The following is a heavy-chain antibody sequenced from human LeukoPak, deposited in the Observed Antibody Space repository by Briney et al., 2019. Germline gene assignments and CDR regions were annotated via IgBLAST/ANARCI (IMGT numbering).Heavy chain of an antibody. D-gene: IGHD1-26*01. Sequence: GRSLRLSCAASGFTFSSYAMHWVRQAPGKGLEWVSYISSSSSTIYYADSVKGRFTISRDNAKNSLYLQMNSLRAEDTAVYYCASLGGGSTDYWGQGTLVTVSS. CDR3: ASLGGGSTDY. CDR2: ISSSSSTI. J-gene: IGHJ4*02. CDR1: GFTFSSYA. V-gene: IGHV3-48*01.